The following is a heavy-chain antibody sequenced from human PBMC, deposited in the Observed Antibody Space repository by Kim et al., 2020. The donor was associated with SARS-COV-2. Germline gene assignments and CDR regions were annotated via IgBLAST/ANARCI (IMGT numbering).Heavy chain of an antibody. CDR1: GFTVSSNY. D-gene: IGHD3-9*01. V-gene: IGHV3-53*01. CDR3: ARGNDILTGYSAFDY. CDR2: IYSGGST. J-gene: IGHJ4*02. Sequence: GGSLRLSCAASGFTVSSNYMSWVRQAPGKGLEWVSVIYSGGSTYYADSVKGRFTISRDNSKNTLYLQMNSLRAEDTAVYYCARGNDILTGYSAFDYWGQGTLVTVSS.